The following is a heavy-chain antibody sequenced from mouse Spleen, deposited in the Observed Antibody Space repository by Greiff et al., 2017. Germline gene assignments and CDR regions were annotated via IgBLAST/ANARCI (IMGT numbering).Heavy chain of an antibody. D-gene: IGHD2-5*01. CDR2: IYPGSGST. J-gene: IGHJ2*01. CDR3: ARSYSNFDY. CDR1: GYTFTSYW. V-gene: IGHV1-55*01. Sequence: QVQLQQSGAELVKPGASVKMSCKASGYTFTSYWITWVKQRPGQGLEWIGDIYPGSGSTNYNEKSKSKATLTVDTSSSTAYMQLSSLTSEDSAVYYCARSYSNFDYWGQGTTLTVSS.